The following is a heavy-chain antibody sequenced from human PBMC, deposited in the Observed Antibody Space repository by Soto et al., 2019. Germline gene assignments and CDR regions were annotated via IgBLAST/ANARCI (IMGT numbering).Heavy chain of an antibody. D-gene: IGHD1-26*01. V-gene: IGHV3-21*01. CDR2: ISSSSSYI. CDR3: ARAWELPPYYYYYGMDV. Sequence: PGGSLRLSCAASGFTFSSYSMNWVRQAPGKGLEWVSSISSSSSYIYYADSVKGRFTISRDNAKNSLYLQMNSLRAEDTAVYYCARAWELPPYYYYYGMDVWGQGTTVTVSS. CDR1: GFTFSSYS. J-gene: IGHJ6*02.